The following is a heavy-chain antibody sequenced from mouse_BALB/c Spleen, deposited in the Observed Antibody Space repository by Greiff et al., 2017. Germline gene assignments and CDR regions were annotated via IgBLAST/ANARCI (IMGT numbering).Heavy chain of an antibody. J-gene: IGHJ4*01. V-gene: IGHV1S29*02. CDR3: AREDYDRGYYAMDY. CDR1: RYTFTDYN. D-gene: IGHD2-4*01. CDR2: IYPYNGGT. Sequence: EVQLQQSGPELVKPGASVKISCKASRYTFTDYNMHWVKQSHGKSLEWIGYIYPYNGGTGYNQKFKSKATLTVDNSSSTAYMELRSLTSEDSAVYYCAREDYDRGYYAMDYWGQGTSVTVSS.